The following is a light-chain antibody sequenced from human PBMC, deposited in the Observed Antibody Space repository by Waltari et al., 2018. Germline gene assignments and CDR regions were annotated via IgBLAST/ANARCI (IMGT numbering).Light chain of an antibody. CDR2: RLY. J-gene: IGLJ3*02. V-gene: IGLV1-47*01. CDR3: ATWDDSMNAWV. Sequence: QSVLTQSPSASGTPGQRVTISCSGSISNTGANYVYLYQQFPGTAPRLLLFRLYQPPSGVTDRFSGSQSGTSASLAIRGLRSEDEADYSCATWDDSMNAWVFGGGTSLTAL. CDR1: ISNTGANY.